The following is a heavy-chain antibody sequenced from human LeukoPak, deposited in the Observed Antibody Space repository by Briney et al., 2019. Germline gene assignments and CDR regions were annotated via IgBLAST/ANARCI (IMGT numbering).Heavy chain of an antibody. J-gene: IGHJ4*02. CDR2: INSDGSST. V-gene: IGHV3-74*01. CDR3: ARTSDGLRRDGYSPYYFDY. Sequence: GGSLRLSCAASGFTFSSYWMHWVRQAPGKGLVWVSRINSDGSSTDYADSVKGRFTISRDNAKNTLYLQMSSLRVEDTAVYYCARTSDGLRRDGYSPYYFDYWGQGTLVTVSS. CDR1: GFTFSSYW. D-gene: IGHD5-24*01.